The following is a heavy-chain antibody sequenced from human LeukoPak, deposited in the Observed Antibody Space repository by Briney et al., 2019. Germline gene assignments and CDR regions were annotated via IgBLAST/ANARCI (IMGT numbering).Heavy chain of an antibody. Sequence: SETLSLTCTVSGGSISSYYWSWIRQPPGKGLEWIGEINHSGSTNYNPSFKSRVTISVDTSKNQFSLKLSSVTAADTAVYYCARDQVVATIFDYWGQGTLVTVSS. CDR3: ARDQVVATIFDY. J-gene: IGHJ4*02. CDR1: GGSISSYY. D-gene: IGHD2-15*01. V-gene: IGHV4-34*01. CDR2: INHSGST.